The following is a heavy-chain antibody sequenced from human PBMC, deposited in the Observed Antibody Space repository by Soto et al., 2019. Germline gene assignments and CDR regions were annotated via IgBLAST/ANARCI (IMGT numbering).Heavy chain of an antibody. Sequence: QVQLVQSGAEVKKPGASVKVSCKASGYTFTSYGISWVRQAPGQGLECMGWISAYNGNTNYAQKLQGRVTMTTDTSTSTAYMELRSLRSDDTAVYYCARNYYDSSGYSRYYYGMDVWGQGTTVTVSS. CDR2: ISAYNGNT. CDR3: ARNYYDSSGYSRYYYGMDV. D-gene: IGHD3-22*01. J-gene: IGHJ6*02. V-gene: IGHV1-18*01. CDR1: GYTFTSYG.